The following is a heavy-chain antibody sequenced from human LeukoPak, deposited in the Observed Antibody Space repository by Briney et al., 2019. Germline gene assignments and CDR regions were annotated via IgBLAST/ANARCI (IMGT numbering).Heavy chain of an antibody. J-gene: IGHJ4*02. Sequence: GCLRLSCAASGVSFSSYAMHWVRQAPGKGLGWVGDISYNGSNKNYTDSVKGAPSISRDKSPNTLCLQKNTQRVEDTCVYYFARVAAAAVYWGQGTLVTVSS. CDR1: GVSFSSYA. V-gene: IGHV3-30*04. D-gene: IGHD6-25*01. CDR2: ISYNGSNK. CDR3: ARVAAAAVY.